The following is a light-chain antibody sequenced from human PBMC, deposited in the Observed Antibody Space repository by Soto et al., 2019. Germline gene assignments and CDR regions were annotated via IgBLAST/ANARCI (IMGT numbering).Light chain of an antibody. CDR1: SSNIGSST. Sequence: QSVLTQPPSASGTPGQRVTISCSGSSSNIGSSTVTWYQQLPGAAPTVLIHSNNQRPSGVPDRFSGSKSGTSASLAISGLQSDDEADYYCATWDDSLKGYVFGTGNKVTVL. CDR2: SNN. J-gene: IGLJ1*01. V-gene: IGLV1-44*01. CDR3: ATWDDSLKGYV.